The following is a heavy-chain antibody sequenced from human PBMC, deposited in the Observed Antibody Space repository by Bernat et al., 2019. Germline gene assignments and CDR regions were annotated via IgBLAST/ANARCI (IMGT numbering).Heavy chain of an antibody. J-gene: IGHJ4*02. CDR2: ISYDGRNE. CDR3: AKDPLVHGSRSWYFDY. D-gene: IGHD3-10*01. CDR1: GFTISNYG. Sequence: QVQLVESGGGVVQPGTSLRLSCAASGFTISNYGMHWVRQAPGKGPEWVAFISYDGRNEYYGESVKGRFTISRDISKNTLYLQMTSLRAEVTAVYYCAKDPLVHGSRSWYFDYWGRGTLVTASS. V-gene: IGHV3-30*18.